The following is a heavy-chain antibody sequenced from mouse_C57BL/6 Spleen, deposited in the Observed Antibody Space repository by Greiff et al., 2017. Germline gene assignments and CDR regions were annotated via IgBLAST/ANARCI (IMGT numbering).Heavy chain of an antibody. CDR3: ARSSDYYGSSYGY. D-gene: IGHD1-1*01. J-gene: IGHJ2*01. CDR2: LNPGSGGT. Sequence: QVQLQQSGAELVRPGTSVKVSCKASGYAFTNYLIEWVKQRPGQGLEWIGVLNPGSGGTNYNAKFKGKATLTADKSSSTAYMQLSSLTSEDSAVYFCARSSDYYGSSYGYWGQGTTLTVSS. CDR1: GYAFTNYL. V-gene: IGHV1-54*01.